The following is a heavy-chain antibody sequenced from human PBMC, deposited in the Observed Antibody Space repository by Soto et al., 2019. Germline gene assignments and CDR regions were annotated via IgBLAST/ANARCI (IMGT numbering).Heavy chain of an antibody. Sequence: SETLSLTCTVSGGSISSSSYYWGWIRQPPGKGLEWIGSIYYSGSTYYNPSLKSRVTISVDTSKNQFSLKLSSVTAADTAVYYCARAGLFNYYDSSGPFDYWGQGTLVTVS. CDR1: GGSISSSSYY. V-gene: IGHV4-39*01. CDR3: ARAGLFNYYDSSGPFDY. CDR2: IYYSGST. D-gene: IGHD3-22*01. J-gene: IGHJ4*02.